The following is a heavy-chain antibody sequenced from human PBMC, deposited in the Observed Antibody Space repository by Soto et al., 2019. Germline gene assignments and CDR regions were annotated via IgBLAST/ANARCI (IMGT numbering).Heavy chain of an antibody. V-gene: IGHV1-69*04. D-gene: IGHD3-10*01. CDR1: GDTFSFYS. Sequence: QVQLVQSGAEVKRPGSSVKVSCKASGDTFSFYSINWVRQAPGLGLEWMGRVNPILSMLNYAQRFQGRVTMTADKSTSTAYMDLSGLRSEDTAMYYCATNGSGYRAFDYWGQGALVTVSS. CDR3: ATNGSGYRAFDY. CDR2: VNPILSML. J-gene: IGHJ4*02.